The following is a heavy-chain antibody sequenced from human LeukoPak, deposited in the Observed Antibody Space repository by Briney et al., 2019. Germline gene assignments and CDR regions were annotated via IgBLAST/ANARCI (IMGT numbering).Heavy chain of an antibody. Sequence: GGSLRLSCAASGFTVSSNYMSWVRQAPGKGLEWVSAISGSGGSTYYADSVKGRFTISRDNSKNTLYLQMNSLRAEDTAVYYCAGASVVPYYYYGMDVWGQGTTVTVSS. CDR1: GFTVSSNY. D-gene: IGHD2-15*01. V-gene: IGHV3-23*01. CDR2: ISGSGGST. CDR3: AGASVVPYYYYGMDV. J-gene: IGHJ6*02.